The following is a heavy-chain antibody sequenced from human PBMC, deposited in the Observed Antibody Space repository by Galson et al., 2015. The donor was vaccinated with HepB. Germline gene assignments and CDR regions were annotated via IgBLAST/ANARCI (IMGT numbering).Heavy chain of an antibody. Sequence: SVKVSCKASGGTFSSYTISWVRQAPGQGLEWMGRIIPILGIANYAQKFQGRVTITADKSTSTAYMELSSLRSEDTAVYYCARVLPYCSGGSCYSNYYYGMDVWGQGTTVTVSS. J-gene: IGHJ6*02. CDR2: IIPILGIA. D-gene: IGHD2-15*01. V-gene: IGHV1-69*02. CDR3: ARVLPYCSGGSCYSNYYYGMDV. CDR1: GGTFSSYT.